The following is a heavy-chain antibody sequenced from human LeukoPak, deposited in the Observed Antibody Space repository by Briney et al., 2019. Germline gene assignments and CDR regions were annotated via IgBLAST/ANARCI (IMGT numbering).Heavy chain of an antibody. CDR1: GFTFSSYG. D-gene: IGHD6-13*01. Sequence: GGSLRPSCAASGFTFSSYGMHWVRQAPGKGLEWVAVISYDGSNKYYADSVKGRFTISRDNSKNTLYLQMNSLRAEDTAVYYCASGRHSSSWYLEFGYWGQGTLVTVSS. J-gene: IGHJ4*02. CDR2: ISYDGSNK. CDR3: ASGRHSSSWYLEFGY. V-gene: IGHV3-30*03.